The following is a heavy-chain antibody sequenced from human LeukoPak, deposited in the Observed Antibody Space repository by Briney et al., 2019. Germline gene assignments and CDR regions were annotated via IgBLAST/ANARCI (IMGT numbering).Heavy chain of an antibody. D-gene: IGHD2-2*01. J-gene: IGHJ4*02. Sequence: GGSLRLSCAASGFTFSSYSMNWVRQAPGKGLEWVSGISGSGGSTYYAGSVKGRFTISRDNSKDTLYLQMNSLRAEDTAVYYCAKGRRSSTSCNTAPFDYWGQGTLVTVSS. CDR1: GFTFSSYS. CDR2: ISGSGGST. CDR3: AKGRRSSTSCNTAPFDY. V-gene: IGHV3-23*01.